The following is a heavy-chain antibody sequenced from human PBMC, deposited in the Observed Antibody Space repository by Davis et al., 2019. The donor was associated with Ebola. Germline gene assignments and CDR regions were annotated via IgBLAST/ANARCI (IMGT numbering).Heavy chain of an antibody. J-gene: IGHJ4*02. CDR3: AKARVDSGSNPIFDY. CDR1: GFTFSNYA. D-gene: IGHD1-26*01. CDR2: ISASDGTI. V-gene: IGHV3-23*01. Sequence: GESLKISCAASGFTFSNYAMSWVRQAPRKGLEWVASISASDGTIKYAESVKGRFTISRDNSKSTLYLQMNSLRGEDTAVYYCAKARVDSGSNPIFDYWGRGTLVTVSS.